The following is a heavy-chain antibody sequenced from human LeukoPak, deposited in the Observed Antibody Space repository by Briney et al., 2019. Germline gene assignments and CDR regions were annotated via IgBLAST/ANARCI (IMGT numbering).Heavy chain of an antibody. J-gene: IGHJ6*02. D-gene: IGHD6-13*01. CDR2: ISYDGSNK. CDR1: GVTFSSYG. Sequence: GRSLRLSCAASGVTFSSYGMHWVRQAPGKGLEWVAVISYDGSNKYYADSVKGRFTISRDNSKNTLYLQMNSLRAEDTAVYYCAKDWAAAGTGYYYYYYGMDVWGQGTTVTVSS. CDR3: AKDWAAAGTGYYYYYYGMDV. V-gene: IGHV3-30*18.